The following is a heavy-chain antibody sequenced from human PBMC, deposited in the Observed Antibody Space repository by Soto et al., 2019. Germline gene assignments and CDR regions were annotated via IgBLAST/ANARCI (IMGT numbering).Heavy chain of an antibody. V-gene: IGHV3-7*03. D-gene: IGHD4-17*01. CDR2: IKQDGSEK. CDR3: ATNTVTKVDDY. CDR1: GLTFSNFW. J-gene: IGHJ4*02. Sequence: EVQLVESGGGLVQPGGSLRLSCAASGLTFSNFWMSWVRQAPGKGLEWVANIKQDGSEKNYVDSVKGRFIISRDNAKNSLSLQMNSLRAEDTAVYYCATNTVTKVDDYWGQGTLVTVSS.